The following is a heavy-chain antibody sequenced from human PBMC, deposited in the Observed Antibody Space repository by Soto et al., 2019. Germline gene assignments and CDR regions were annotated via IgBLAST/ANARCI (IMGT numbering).Heavy chain of an antibody. J-gene: IGHJ5*02. V-gene: IGHV4-31*03. CDR3: AWVSATGTRWFGP. CDR1: GGSVSSGAYY. Sequence: PSETLSLTCTVSGGSVSSGAYYWGWVRQNPGKGLEWIGYIHYRGNTYYNPSLMSRVTISIDTSQNQFSLMLSSVTAADTAVYFCAWVSATGTRWFGPWGQGTQVTVSS. D-gene: IGHD6-13*01. CDR2: IHYRGNT.